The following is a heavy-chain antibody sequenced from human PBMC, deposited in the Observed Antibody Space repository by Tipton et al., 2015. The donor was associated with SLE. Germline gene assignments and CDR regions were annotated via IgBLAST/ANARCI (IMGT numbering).Heavy chain of an antibody. J-gene: IGHJ4*02. V-gene: IGHV4-59*08. Sequence: LRLSCTVSGGSISSYYWSWIRQPPGKGLEWIGYIYYSGSTNYNPSLKGRVTISVDTSKNQFSLKLSSVTAADTAVYYCATQPYDFWSGYVYWGQGTLVTVSS. CDR1: GGSISSYY. CDR3: ATQPYDFWSGYVY. D-gene: IGHD3-3*01. CDR2: IYYSGST.